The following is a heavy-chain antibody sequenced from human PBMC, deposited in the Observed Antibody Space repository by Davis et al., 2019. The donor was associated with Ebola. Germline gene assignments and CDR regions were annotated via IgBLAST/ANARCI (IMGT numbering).Heavy chain of an antibody. J-gene: IGHJ4*02. V-gene: IGHV3-23*01. CDR2: ISGSGGST. CDR3: AKDSHIVVVIANYFDY. D-gene: IGHD2-21*01. CDR1: GFTFSSYP. Sequence: GESLKISCAASGFTFSSYPMSWVRQAPGKGLEWVSAISGSGGSTYYADSVKGRFTISRDNSKNTLYLQMNSLRAEDTAVYYCAKDSHIVVVIANYFDYWGQGTLVTVSS.